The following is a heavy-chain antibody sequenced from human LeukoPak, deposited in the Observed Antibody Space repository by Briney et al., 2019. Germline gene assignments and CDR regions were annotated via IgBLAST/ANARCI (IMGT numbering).Heavy chain of an antibody. D-gene: IGHD2-2*01. CDR1: GFTFSSYS. V-gene: IGHV3-21*01. Sequence: GGSLRLSCAASGFTFSSYSMNWVRQAPGKGLEWVSSISSSSSYIYYADSVKGRFTISRDNAKNSLYLQMNSLRAEDTAVYYCARVLHQLLFSYYYYMDVWGKGTTVTVSS. J-gene: IGHJ6*03. CDR3: ARVLHQLLFSYYYYMDV. CDR2: ISSSSSYI.